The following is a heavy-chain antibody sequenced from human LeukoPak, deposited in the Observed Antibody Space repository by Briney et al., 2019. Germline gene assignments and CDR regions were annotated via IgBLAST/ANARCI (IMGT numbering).Heavy chain of an antibody. V-gene: IGHV1-69*13. CDR2: IIPIFGTA. J-gene: IGHJ4*02. CDR1: GGTFSSYA. Sequence: SVKVSCKASGGTFSSYAISWVRQAPGQGLEWMGGIIPIFGTANYAQKFQGRVTITADESTSTAYMELSSLRSEDTAVYYCVRDGSYYDSRGYYYLYWGQGTLVTVSS. D-gene: IGHD3-22*01. CDR3: VRDGSYYDSRGYYYLY.